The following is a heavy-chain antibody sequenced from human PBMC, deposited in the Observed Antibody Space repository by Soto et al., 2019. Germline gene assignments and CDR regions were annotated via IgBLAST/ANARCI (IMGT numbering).Heavy chain of an antibody. Sequence: QVQLVQSGAEVKKPGASVKVSCKASGYTFTSYYMHWVRQAPGQGLEWMGIINPSVGSTSYAQKFQGRVTMTRDTSTSTVYMELSSLRSEDTAVYYCARSRRTSYDFWSGYYSYWGQGTLVTVSS. CDR1: GYTFTSYY. CDR2: INPSVGST. CDR3: ARSRRTSYDFWSGYYSY. D-gene: IGHD3-3*01. J-gene: IGHJ4*02. V-gene: IGHV1-46*01.